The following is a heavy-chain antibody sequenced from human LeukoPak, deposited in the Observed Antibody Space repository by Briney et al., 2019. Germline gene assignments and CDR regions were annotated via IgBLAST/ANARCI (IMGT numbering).Heavy chain of an antibody. CDR3: AKGGGAYCSSTSCSLFDY. CDR1: GFTFDDYS. J-gene: IGHJ4*02. V-gene: IGHV3-20*04. CDR2: INWNGGST. Sequence: PGGSLRLHCAASGFTFDDYSMSWVRQAPGKGLEWVSGINWNGGSTGYADSVEGRFTISRDNANNSLYLQMNSLRAEDTALYYCAKGGGAYCSSTSCSLFDYWGQGTLVTVSS. D-gene: IGHD2-2*01.